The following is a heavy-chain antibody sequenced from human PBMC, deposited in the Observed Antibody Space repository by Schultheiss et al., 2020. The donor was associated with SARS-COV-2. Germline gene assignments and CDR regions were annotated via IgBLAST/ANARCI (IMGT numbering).Heavy chain of an antibody. D-gene: IGHD3-22*01. CDR1: GFTFSSYA. CDR2: ISYDGSNK. V-gene: IGHV3-30*04. CDR3: ASGSSGYLL. J-gene: IGHJ4*02. Sequence: GGSLRLSCAASGFTFSSYAMSWVRQAPGKGLEWVAVISYDGSNKYYADSVKGRFTISRDNAKNTLYLQMNSLRAEDTAVYYCASGSSGYLLWGQGTLVTVSS.